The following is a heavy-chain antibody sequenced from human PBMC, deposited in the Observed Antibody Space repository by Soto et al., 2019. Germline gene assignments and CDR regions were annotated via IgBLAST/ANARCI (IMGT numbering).Heavy chain of an antibody. Sequence: DVQLVESGGSLVQPGGSLRLSCAASGFTFNAYSLHWVRQAPGKGLQWVSAISTTGGSTYYADSVKGRFTISRDNSQNTLSLQMNSLRAVDTAVYYCASADCASYCFHYWGQGTLVTVSS. CDR1: GFTFNAYS. V-gene: IGHV3-23*04. CDR2: ISTTGGST. D-gene: IGHD1-26*01. J-gene: IGHJ4*02. CDR3: ASADCASYCFHY.